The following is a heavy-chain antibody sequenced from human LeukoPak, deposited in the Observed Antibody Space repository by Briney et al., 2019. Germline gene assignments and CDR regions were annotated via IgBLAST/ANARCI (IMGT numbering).Heavy chain of an antibody. CDR1: GFTFSSYW. CDR3: ARDTDYGDPYYYYYDYMDV. D-gene: IGHD4-17*01. J-gene: IGHJ6*03. Sequence: AGGSLRLSCAASGFTFSSYWMSWVRQAPGKGLEWVANIKQDGSEKYYVDSVKGRFTISRDNAKNSLYLQMNSLRAEDTAVYYCARDTDYGDPYYYYYDYMDVWGKGTTVTVSS. V-gene: IGHV3-7*01. CDR2: IKQDGSEK.